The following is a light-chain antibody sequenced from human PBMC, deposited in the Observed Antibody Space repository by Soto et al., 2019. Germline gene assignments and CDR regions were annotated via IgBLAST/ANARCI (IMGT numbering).Light chain of an antibody. J-gene: IGKJ5*01. CDR1: QSVNNN. Sequence: EMVMTQSPATLSVSPGERATLSCRASQSVNNNLAWYQQRPGQVPRLLIYGASTRATGIPARFSGSGSGSEFTLTISGLQSEDFAVYYCQQYNDRPPITFGQGTRLEIK. CDR3: QQYNDRPPIT. V-gene: IGKV3-15*01. CDR2: GAS.